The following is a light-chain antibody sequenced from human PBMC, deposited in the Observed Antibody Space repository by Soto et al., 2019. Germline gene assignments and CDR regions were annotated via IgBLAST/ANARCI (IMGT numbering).Light chain of an antibody. Sequence: QSALTQPASVSGSPGQSITISCTGTSSDVGYYTYVSWFQQHPGKAPKLMIYKVTNRPSGVSNRFSASKSGNTASLTISGLQAEDEADYYCTSYTATSTYVFGTGTKLTVL. CDR1: SSDVGYYTY. V-gene: IGLV2-14*01. J-gene: IGLJ1*01. CDR2: KVT. CDR3: TSYTATSTYV.